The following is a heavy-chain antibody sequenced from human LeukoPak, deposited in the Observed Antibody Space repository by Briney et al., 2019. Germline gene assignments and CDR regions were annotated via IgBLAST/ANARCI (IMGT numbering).Heavy chain of an antibody. V-gene: IGHV4-39*07. CDR1: SGSISTSNYY. Sequence: SETLSLTCTVSSGSISTSNYYWGWVRQPPGKALEWIGNIFYIGSTKYNPSLKSRVTISVDTSKNQFSLRLSSVTAADTAVYYCARGGVLKSVDYWGQGTLVAVSS. CDR3: ARGGVLKSVDY. D-gene: IGHD3-16*01. CDR2: IFYIGST. J-gene: IGHJ4*02.